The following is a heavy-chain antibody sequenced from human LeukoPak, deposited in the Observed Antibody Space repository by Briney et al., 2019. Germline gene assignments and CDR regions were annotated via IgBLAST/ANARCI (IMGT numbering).Heavy chain of an antibody. CDR1: GGSFSNYY. Sequence: SETLSLTCTLYGGSFSNYYWNWIRQPPGKGLEWVGEVIHSGSTNYNASLKGRLTISVDTSKNQFSLSLNYVTAADTAVYYCAIGERFSGFNYWGQGTLVTVPS. J-gene: IGHJ4*02. V-gene: IGHV4-34*12. CDR3: AIGERFSGFNY. CDR2: VIHSGST. D-gene: IGHD5-12*01.